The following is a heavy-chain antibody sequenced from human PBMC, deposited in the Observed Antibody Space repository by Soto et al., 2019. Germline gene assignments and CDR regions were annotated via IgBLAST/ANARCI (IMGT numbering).Heavy chain of an antibody. CDR3: ARTGVSSSSVYYYYGMEV. V-gene: IGHV1-69*06. CDR1: GGTFSSYA. CDR2: IIPIFGTA. Sequence: QVQLVQSGAEVKKPGSSVKVSCKASGGTFSSYAISWVRQAPGQGLEWMGGIIPIFGTANYAQKFQGRVTITADKSTSTAYMELSSLRSEDTAVYYCARTGVSSSSVYYYYGMEVWGQGTTVTVSS. J-gene: IGHJ6*02. D-gene: IGHD6-6*01.